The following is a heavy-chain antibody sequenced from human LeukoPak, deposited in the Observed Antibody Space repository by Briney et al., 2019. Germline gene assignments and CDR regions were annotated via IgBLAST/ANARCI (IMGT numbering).Heavy chain of an antibody. D-gene: IGHD6-6*01. Sequence: PSETLSLTCTVSGGSISSGGYYWSWIRQHPGKGLEWIGYIYYSGSTYYNPSLKSRVTISVDTSKNRFSLKLSSVTAADTAVYYCARGPDQGSSTYYYYYYMDVWGKGTTVTVSS. CDR3: ARGPDQGSSTYYYYYYMDV. CDR2: IYYSGST. J-gene: IGHJ6*03. CDR1: GGSISSGGYY. V-gene: IGHV4-31*03.